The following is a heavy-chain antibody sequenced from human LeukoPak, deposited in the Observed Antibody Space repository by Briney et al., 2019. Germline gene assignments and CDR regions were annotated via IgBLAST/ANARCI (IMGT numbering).Heavy chain of an antibody. V-gene: IGHV1-2*02. Sequence: GASVKVSCKASGYTFTGYYMHRVRQAPGQGLEWMGWINPNSGGTNYAQKFQGRVTMTRDTSISTAYMELSRLRSDDTAVYYCARVWRIAAAWYYFDYWGQGTLVTVPS. D-gene: IGHD6-13*01. J-gene: IGHJ4*02. CDR1: GYTFTGYY. CDR2: INPNSGGT. CDR3: ARVWRIAAAWYYFDY.